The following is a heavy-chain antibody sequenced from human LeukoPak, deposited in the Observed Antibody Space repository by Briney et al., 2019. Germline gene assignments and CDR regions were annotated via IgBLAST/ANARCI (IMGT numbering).Heavy chain of an antibody. Sequence: PSETLSLTCAVYGGSFSGYYWSWIRQPPGKGLEWIGEINHSGSTNYNPSLKSRVTISVDTSKNQFSLKLSSVTAADTAVYYCARLTAQNYYDSSGHDYWGQGTLVTVSS. V-gene: IGHV4-34*01. CDR3: ARLTAQNYYDSSGHDY. CDR1: GGSFSGYY. D-gene: IGHD3-22*01. CDR2: INHSGST. J-gene: IGHJ4*02.